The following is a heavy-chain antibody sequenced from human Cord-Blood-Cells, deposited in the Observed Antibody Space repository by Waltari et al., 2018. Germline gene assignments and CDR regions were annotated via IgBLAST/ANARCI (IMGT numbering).Heavy chain of an antibody. J-gene: IGHJ5*02. D-gene: IGHD3-3*01. Sequence: QLQLQESGPGLVKPSETLSLTCTVSGGSISSSSYYRGWIRQPPGKGLEWIGRIYYSGSTYYNPSLKSRVTISVDTSKNQFSLKLSSVTAADTAVYYCARRVSYYDFWSGYYTLNWFDPWGQGTLVTVSS. CDR3: ARRVSYYDFWSGYYTLNWFDP. CDR2: IYYSGST. V-gene: IGHV4-39*01. CDR1: GGSISSSSYY.